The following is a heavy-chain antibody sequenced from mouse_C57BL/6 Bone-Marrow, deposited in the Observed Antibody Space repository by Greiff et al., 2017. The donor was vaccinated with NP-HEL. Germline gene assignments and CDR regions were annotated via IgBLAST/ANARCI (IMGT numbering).Heavy chain of an antibody. D-gene: IGHD2-4*01. CDR3: ARWDYGERGYAMDY. CDR1: GYTFTSYW. Sequence: VQLQQSGAELVKPGASVKMSCTASGYTFTSYWITWVKQRPGQGLEWIGDIYPGSGSTNYNEKFKSKATLTVDTSSSTAYMQLSSLTTEDSAVYYCARWDYGERGYAMDYWGQGTSVTVSS. V-gene: IGHV1-55*01. CDR2: IYPGSGST. J-gene: IGHJ4*01.